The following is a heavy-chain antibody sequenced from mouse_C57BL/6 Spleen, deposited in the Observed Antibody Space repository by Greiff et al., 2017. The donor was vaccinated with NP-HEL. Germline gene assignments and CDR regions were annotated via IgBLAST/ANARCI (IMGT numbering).Heavy chain of an antibody. Sequence: QVQLKESGPGLVAPSQSLSITCTVSGFSLTSYGVHWVRQPPGKGLEWLVVIWSDGSTTYNSALKSRLSISKDNSKSQVFLKMNSLQTDDTAMYYCARQGSSYVWYYAMDYWGQGTSVTVSS. CDR1: GFSLTSYG. CDR3: ARQGSSYVWYYAMDY. V-gene: IGHV2-6-1*01. D-gene: IGHD1-1*01. J-gene: IGHJ4*01. CDR2: IWSDGST.